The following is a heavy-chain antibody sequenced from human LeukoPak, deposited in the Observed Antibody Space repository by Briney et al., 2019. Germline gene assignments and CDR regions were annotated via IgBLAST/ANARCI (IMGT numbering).Heavy chain of an antibody. D-gene: IGHD5/OR15-5a*01. J-gene: IGHJ4*02. Sequence: ASVKVSCKXSGYTFTNYGISWVRQAPGQGLEWMGWVSAYADDTNYLQKFRGRITMTTDTSTSTAYVELRSLRSDDTAVYYCARDCIGCLGFDYWGQGTLVTVSS. V-gene: IGHV1-18*01. CDR2: VSAYADDT. CDR1: GYTFTNYG. CDR3: ARDCIGCLGFDY.